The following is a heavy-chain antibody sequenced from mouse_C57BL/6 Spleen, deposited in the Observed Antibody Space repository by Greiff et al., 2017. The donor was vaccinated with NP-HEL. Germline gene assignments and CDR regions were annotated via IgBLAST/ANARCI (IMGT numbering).Heavy chain of an antibody. Sequence: QVQLQQPGAELVKAGASVKMSCKASGYTFTSYWMHWVKQRLGQGLECLAETNPTNGRTYYNEKFKSKATLTVDKSSSTAYMLLSGPTFEDSAVYYWARIKKIVATYFDYWGQGTTLTVSS. CDR1: GYTFTSYW. D-gene: IGHD1-1*01. CDR2: TNPTNGRT. CDR3: ARIKKIVATYFDY. V-gene: IGHV1S81*02. J-gene: IGHJ2*01.